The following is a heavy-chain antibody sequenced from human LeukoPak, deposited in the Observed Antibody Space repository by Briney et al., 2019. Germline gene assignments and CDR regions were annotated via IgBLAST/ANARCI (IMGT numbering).Heavy chain of an antibody. V-gene: IGHV1-8*02. CDR3: ARVKEVGSSSGWFDP. Sequence: ASVKVSCKASGYTFTSYDINWVRQATGQGLEWMGWMNPNSGNTGYAQKLQGRVTMTTDTSTSTAYMELRSLRSDDTAVYYCARVKEVGSSSGWFDPWGQGTLVTVSS. J-gene: IGHJ5*02. D-gene: IGHD6-6*01. CDR1: GYTFTSYD. CDR2: MNPNSGNT.